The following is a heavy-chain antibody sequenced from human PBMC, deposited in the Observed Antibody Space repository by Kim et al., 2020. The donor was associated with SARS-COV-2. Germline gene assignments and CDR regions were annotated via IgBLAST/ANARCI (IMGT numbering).Heavy chain of an antibody. Sequence: SETLSLTCTVSGGSISSGGYYWSWIRQHPGKGLEWIGYIYYSGSTYYNPSLKSRVTISVDTSKNQFSLKLSSVTAADTAVYYCARDRGSWAAAIHYGMDVWGQGTTVTVSS. J-gene: IGHJ6*02. D-gene: IGHD2-2*01. CDR3: ARDRGSWAAAIHYGMDV. CDR1: GGSISSGGYY. CDR2: IYYSGST. V-gene: IGHV4-31*03.